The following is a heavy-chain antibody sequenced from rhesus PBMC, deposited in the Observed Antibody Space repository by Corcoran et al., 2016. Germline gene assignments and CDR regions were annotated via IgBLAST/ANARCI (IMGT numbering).Heavy chain of an antibody. V-gene: IGHV4-160*01. D-gene: IGHD6-13*01. Sequence: QVQLQESGPGLVKPSETLSLTCAVSGGSISSNYWSWIRQAPGKGLEWIGRINGSGGSTDYNPSLKRRVTISTDTSKNQFSLKLSSVTAADTAVYYCARDSSWSFSLDVWGRGVLVTVSS. CDR3: ARDSSWSFSLDV. CDR2: INGSGGST. CDR1: GGSISSNY. J-gene: IGHJ5-2*02.